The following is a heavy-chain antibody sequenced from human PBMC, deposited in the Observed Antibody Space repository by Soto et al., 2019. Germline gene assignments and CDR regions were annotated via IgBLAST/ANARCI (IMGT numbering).Heavy chain of an antibody. J-gene: IGHJ6*02. Sequence: QVQLVESGGGVVQPGRSLRLSCAASGFTFSSYGMHWVRQAPGKGLEWVAVIWYDGSNKYYADSVKGRFTISRDNFKNTLYLQMNSLRAEDTAVYYCARDQPLLYPLYYYYGMDVWGQGTTVTVSS. CDR3: ARDQPLLYPLYYYYGMDV. V-gene: IGHV3-33*01. CDR2: IWYDGSNK. D-gene: IGHD2-2*02. CDR1: GFTFSSYG.